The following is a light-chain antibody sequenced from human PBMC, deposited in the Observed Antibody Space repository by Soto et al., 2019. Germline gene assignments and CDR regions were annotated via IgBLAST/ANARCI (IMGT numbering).Light chain of an antibody. V-gene: IGLV4-69*01. CDR3: QTWGADIQV. Sequence: QPVLTQSPSASASLGASVKLTCTLSSGHSTYAIAWHQQQPETGPRYLMKLNSDGSHSKGDGIPDRFSGSSSGAERYLTISILQSEDESDYYCQTWGADIQVCGGGTKLTVL. CDR2: LNSDGSH. J-gene: IGLJ2*01. CDR1: SGHSTYA.